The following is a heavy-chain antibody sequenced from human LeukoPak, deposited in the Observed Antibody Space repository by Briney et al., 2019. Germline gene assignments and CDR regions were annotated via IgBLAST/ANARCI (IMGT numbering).Heavy chain of an antibody. CDR2: ISWNSGSI. V-gene: IGHV3-9*01. CDR1: GFTFDDYA. J-gene: IGHJ3*02. CDR3: AKAATPRGMGPDAFDI. Sequence: PGGSLRLSCAASGFTFDDYAVHWVRQAPGKGLEWVSGISWNSGSIGYADSVKGRFTISRDNAKNSLYLQMNNLRAEDTALYYCAKAATPRGMGPDAFDIWGQGTMVTVSS. D-gene: IGHD1-26*01.